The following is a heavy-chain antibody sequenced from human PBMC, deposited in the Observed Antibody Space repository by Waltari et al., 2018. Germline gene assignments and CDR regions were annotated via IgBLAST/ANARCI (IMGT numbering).Heavy chain of an antibody. Sequence: EVQLVESGGGLVKPGGSLSLSCAASGFTFSSYSMNWVRQAPGKGLEWVSSISSSSSYIYYADSVKGRFTISRDNAKNSLYLQMNSLRAEDTAVYYCARSGGDTFDYWGQGTLVTVSS. CDR3: ARSGGDTFDY. CDR1: GFTFSSYS. J-gene: IGHJ4*02. V-gene: IGHV3-21*01. CDR2: ISSSSSYI. D-gene: IGHD2-21*01.